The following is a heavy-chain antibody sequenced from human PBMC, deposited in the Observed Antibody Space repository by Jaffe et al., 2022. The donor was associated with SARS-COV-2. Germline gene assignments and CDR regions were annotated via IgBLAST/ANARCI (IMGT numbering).Heavy chain of an antibody. CDR3: ARGGVVGAAGGRGFDP. D-gene: IGHD6-13*01. J-gene: IGHJ5*02. CDR2: INHSGST. Sequence: QVQFRQWGARLLKPSETLSLTCAVYGGSFSGYYWSWIRQSPGKGLEWIGEINHSGSTNYNPSLKSRVTISVDASKNQFSLKLSSVTAADTAVYSCARGGVVGAAGGRGFDPWGQGTLVTVSS. V-gene: IGHV4-34*02. CDR1: GGSFSGYY.